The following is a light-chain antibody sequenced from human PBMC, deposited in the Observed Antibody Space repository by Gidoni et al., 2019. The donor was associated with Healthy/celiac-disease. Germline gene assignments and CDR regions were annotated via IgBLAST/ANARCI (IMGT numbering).Light chain of an antibody. Sequence: QSVLTQPPSASGTPGQRVTISSYGSSSNIGSNTVNWYQQLPGTAPKLLIYSNNQRPSGVPDRFSGSKSGTSASLAISGLQSEDEADYYCAAWDDSLNGRVFGGGTKLTVL. CDR2: SNN. CDR3: AAWDDSLNGRV. V-gene: IGLV1-44*01. CDR1: SSNIGSNT. J-gene: IGLJ2*01.